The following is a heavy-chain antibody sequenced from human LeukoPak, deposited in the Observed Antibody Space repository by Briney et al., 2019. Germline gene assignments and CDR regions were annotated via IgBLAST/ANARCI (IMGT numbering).Heavy chain of an antibody. J-gene: IGHJ4*02. CDR1: GYTFTGYY. V-gene: IGHV1-2*06. D-gene: IGHD2-21*02. CDR3: ARDLYCGGDCYTDY. Sequence: ASVKVSCKASGYTFTGYYMHWVRQAPGQGLECMGRINPNSGGTNYAQKFQGRVTMTRDTSISTAYMELSRLRSDDTAVYYCARDLYCGGDCYTDYWGQGTLVTVSS. CDR2: INPNSGGT.